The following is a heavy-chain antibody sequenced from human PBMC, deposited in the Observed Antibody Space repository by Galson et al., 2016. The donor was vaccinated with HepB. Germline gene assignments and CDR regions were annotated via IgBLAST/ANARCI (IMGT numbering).Heavy chain of an antibody. D-gene: IGHD1-26*01. J-gene: IGHJ4*02. V-gene: IGHV3-33*01. CDR2: IWFDGSDT. CDR3: ARDHGGSFDF. CDR1: EFTFRSYG. Sequence: SLRLSCAASEFTFRSYGMHWVRQAPGKRLEWVAFIWFDGSDTSHADSVKGRFTISRDNSKNTLYLQMSSLTADDTAVYYCARDHGGSFDFWGQGTLVTVSS.